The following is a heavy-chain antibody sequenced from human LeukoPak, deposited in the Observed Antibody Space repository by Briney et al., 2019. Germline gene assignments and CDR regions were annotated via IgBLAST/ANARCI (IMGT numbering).Heavy chain of an antibody. D-gene: IGHD3-22*01. CDR3: AKDMSDSSGYIDY. CDR2: IKSDGSST. V-gene: IGHV3-74*01. Sequence: PGGSLSLSCAASGFIFSDYWMHWVRQGPGKGLVWVSRIKSDGSSTSYAESVKGRCTISRDNSRNTLYLQMNSLRPEDTAVYYCAKDMSDSSGYIDYWGQGTLVTVSS. J-gene: IGHJ4*02. CDR1: GFIFSDYW.